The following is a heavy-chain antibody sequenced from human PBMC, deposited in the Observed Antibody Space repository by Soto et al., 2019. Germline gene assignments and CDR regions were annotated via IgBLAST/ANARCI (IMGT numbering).Heavy chain of an antibody. J-gene: IGHJ4*02. CDR2: ISYDGSNK. V-gene: IGHV3-30-3*01. D-gene: IGHD2-15*01. CDR3: ARAAPRYCSGGSCYSGRDY. CDR1: GFTFSSYA. Sequence: GGSLRLSCAASGFTFSSYAMHWVRQAPGKGLEWVAVISYDGSNKYYADSVKGRFTISRDNSKNTLYLQMNSLRAEDTAVYYCARAAPRYCSGGSCYSGRDYWGQGTLVTVSS.